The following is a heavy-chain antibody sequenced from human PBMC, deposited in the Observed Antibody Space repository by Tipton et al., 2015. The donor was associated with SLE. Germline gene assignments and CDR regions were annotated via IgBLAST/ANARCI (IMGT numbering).Heavy chain of an antibody. D-gene: IGHD1-26*01. Sequence: SLRLSCAASGFTFSSYWMHWVRQAPGKGLEWVAVISSPGSNEYYADSVKGRFTISRDNSKNTLYLQMSSLRAEDTAVYYCARDMSGAYYTNYYIDVWGKGTTVTVSS. V-gene: IGHV3-30*03. CDR3: ARDMSGAYYTNYYIDV. J-gene: IGHJ6*03. CDR1: GFTFSSYW. CDR2: ISSPGSNE.